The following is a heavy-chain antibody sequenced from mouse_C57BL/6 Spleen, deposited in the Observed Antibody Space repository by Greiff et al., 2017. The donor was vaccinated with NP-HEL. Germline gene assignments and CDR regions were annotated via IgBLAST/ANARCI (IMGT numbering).Heavy chain of an antibody. Sequence: EVQVVESEGGLVQPGSSMKLSCTASGFTFSDYYMAWVRQVPEKGLEWVANINYDGSSTYYLDSLKSRFIISRDNAKNILYLQMSSLKSEDTATYYCARDDGYAFDYWGQGTTLTVSS. CDR2: INYDGSST. CDR3: ARDDGYAFDY. CDR1: GFTFSDYY. V-gene: IGHV5-16*01. J-gene: IGHJ2*01. D-gene: IGHD2-3*01.